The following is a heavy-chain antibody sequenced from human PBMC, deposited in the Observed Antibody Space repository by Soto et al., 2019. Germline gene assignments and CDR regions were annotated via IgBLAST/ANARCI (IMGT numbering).Heavy chain of an antibody. J-gene: IGHJ4*02. D-gene: IGHD1-26*01. CDR2: IYYSGST. CDR1: GGSVSSGSYY. Sequence: SETLSLTCTVSGGSVSSGSYYWSWIRQPPGEGLEWIGYIYYSGSTNYNPSLKSRVTISVDTSKNQFSLKLSSVTAADTAVYYCARGRWELLNFDYWGQGTLVTVSS. CDR3: ARGRWELLNFDY. V-gene: IGHV4-61*01.